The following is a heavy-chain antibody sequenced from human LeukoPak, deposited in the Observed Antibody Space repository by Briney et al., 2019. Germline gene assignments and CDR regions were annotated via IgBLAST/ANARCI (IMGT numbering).Heavy chain of an antibody. CDR3: ARDVQIDC. Sequence: KAGGSLRLSCAASGFTFGSYTMNWVRQAPGKGLEWVSSIRSSGSYIFYADSVKGRFTISRDNAENSLYLQMNSLRAEDTAVYYCARDVQIDCWGQGTLATVSS. CDR1: GFTFGSYT. CDR2: IRSSGSYI. J-gene: IGHJ4*02. V-gene: IGHV3-21*01.